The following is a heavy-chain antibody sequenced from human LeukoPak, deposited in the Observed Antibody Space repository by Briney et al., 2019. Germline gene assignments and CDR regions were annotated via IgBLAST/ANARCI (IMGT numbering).Heavy chain of an antibody. CDR3: ARSRTAYYRYFDS. CDR2: IYYSGST. V-gene: IGHV4-31*03. J-gene: IGHJ4*02. D-gene: IGHD3-22*01. CDR1: GGSISSGGYY. Sequence: SETLSLTCTVSGGSISSGGYYWSWIRQHPGKGLEWIGYIYYSGSTYYNPSLKSRVTISVDTSKNQFSLKLTSVTAADTAVYYCARSRTAYYRYFDSWGQGTLVTVSS.